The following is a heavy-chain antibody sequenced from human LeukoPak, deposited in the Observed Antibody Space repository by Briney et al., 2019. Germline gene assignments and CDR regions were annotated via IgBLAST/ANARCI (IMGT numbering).Heavy chain of an antibody. Sequence: SETLSLTCAVYGGSFSGYYWSWIRQPPGKGLEWIGEINHSGSTNYNPSLKSRVTISVDTSKNQFSLKLSSVTAADTAVYYCARGRPWFDPWGQGTLSPSPQ. CDR2: INHSGST. V-gene: IGHV4-34*01. CDR1: GGSFSGYY. J-gene: IGHJ5*02. CDR3: ARGRPWFDP.